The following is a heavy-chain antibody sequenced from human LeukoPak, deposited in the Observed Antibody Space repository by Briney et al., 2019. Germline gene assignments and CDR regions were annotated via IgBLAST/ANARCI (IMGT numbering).Heavy chain of an antibody. D-gene: IGHD7-27*01. CDR2: ISYDGSNK. V-gene: IGHV3-30*18. CDR1: GFTFSDYY. CDR3: AKELGRYFDY. J-gene: IGHJ4*02. Sequence: GGSLRLSCAASGFTFSDYYMSWVRQAPGKGLEWVAVISYDGSNKYYADSVKGRFTISRDNSKNTLYLQMNSLRAEDTAVYYCAKELGRYFDYWGQGTLVTVSS.